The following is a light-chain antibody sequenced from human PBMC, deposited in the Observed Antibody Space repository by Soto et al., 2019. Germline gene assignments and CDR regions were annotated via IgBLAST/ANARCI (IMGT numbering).Light chain of an antibody. CDR1: SSNIGAGYD. CDR3: QSYDNSLSGYV. V-gene: IGLV1-40*01. Sequence: QSVLTQPPSVSRAPGQRVTISCTGSSSNIGAGYDVHWYQQLPGTAPKLLIYVNSNRPSGVPDRFSGSKSGTSASLAITGLQAEDEADYYCQSYDNSLSGYVFGTGTKLTVL. CDR2: VNS. J-gene: IGLJ1*01.